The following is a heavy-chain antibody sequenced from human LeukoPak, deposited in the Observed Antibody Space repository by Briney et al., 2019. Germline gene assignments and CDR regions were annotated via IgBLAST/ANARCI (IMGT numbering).Heavy chain of an antibody. CDR1: GFTVSSNY. CDR3: ASLWRGHGGY. Sequence: GGSLRLSCAASGFTVSSNYMSWVRQAPGKGLQWVSVIYSGGSTYYADSVKGRFTISRDNSKNTLYLRMNSLRAEDTAVYYCASLWRGHGGYWGQGTLVTVSS. J-gene: IGHJ4*02. V-gene: IGHV3-66*01. CDR2: IYSGGST.